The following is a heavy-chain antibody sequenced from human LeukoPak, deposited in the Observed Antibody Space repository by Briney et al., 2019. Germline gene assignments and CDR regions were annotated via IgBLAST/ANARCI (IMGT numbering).Heavy chain of an antibody. V-gene: IGHV3-7*03. J-gene: IGHJ4*02. CDR3: ARDNPPDY. CDR1: GFTFSNLW. CDR2: IKQDGSEK. Sequence: GGSLRLSCAASGFTFSNLWMSWVRQAPGKGLKWVANIKQDGSEKYYVDSVKGRFTISRDNAKNSLYLQLNSLRAEDTALYYCARDNPPDYWGQGTLVTVSS.